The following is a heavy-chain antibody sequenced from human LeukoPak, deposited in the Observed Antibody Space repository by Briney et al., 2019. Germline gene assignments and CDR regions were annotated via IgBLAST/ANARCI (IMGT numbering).Heavy chain of an antibody. J-gene: IGHJ6*02. V-gene: IGHV1-69*04. D-gene: IGHD6-19*01. CDR2: IIPILGIA. Sequence: GASVKVSCKASGGTFSSYAISWVRQAPGQGLEWMGRIIPILGIANYAQKFQGRVTITADKSTSTAYMELSSLRSEDTAVYYCARTPLMSSFQGYGMDVWGQGTTVTVSS. CDR1: GGTFSSYA. CDR3: ARTPLMSSFQGYGMDV.